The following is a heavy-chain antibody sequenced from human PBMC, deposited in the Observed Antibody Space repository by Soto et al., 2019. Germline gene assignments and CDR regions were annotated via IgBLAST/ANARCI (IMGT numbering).Heavy chain of an antibody. CDR2: ITGTGGKT. Sequence: GGSLRLSCAASGFTFSGYAMRWVRQAPGKGLEWVSTITGTGGKTYYAGSVKGQFTISRDNSKNTMYLQINSLTAEDTAVYYCAKDLHTSSSEWRYYFGMDVWGQGTTVTVSS. V-gene: IGHV3-23*01. D-gene: IGHD6-6*01. CDR1: GFTFSGYA. J-gene: IGHJ6*02. CDR3: AKDLHTSSSEWRYYFGMDV.